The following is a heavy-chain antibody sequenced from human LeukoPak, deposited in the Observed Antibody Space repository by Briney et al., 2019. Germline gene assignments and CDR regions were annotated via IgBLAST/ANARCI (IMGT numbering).Heavy chain of an antibody. CDR3: AIMHGYYDGTGYWVQ. D-gene: IGHD3-22*01. V-gene: IGHV3-23*01. J-gene: IGHJ1*01. CDR2: ITTNGGRT. CDR1: GFTFASYG. Sequence: GGSLRLSCAASGFTFASYGMSWVRQAPGKGLEWVSFITTNGGRTSYADSVEGRFTISRDNPRNTLYMQMNSLRDEDTAIYYCAIMHGYYDGTGYWVQWGQGTLVTVSS.